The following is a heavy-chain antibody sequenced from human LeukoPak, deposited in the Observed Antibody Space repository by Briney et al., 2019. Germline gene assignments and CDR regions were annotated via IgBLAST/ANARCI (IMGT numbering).Heavy chain of an antibody. CDR1: GGSFSGYY. CDR3: ARHYRLGGEIFDY. D-gene: IGHD3-16*01. Sequence: KASETLSLTCAVYGGSFSGYYWSWIRQPPGKGLEWIGSIYYSGSTYYNPSLKSRVTISVDTSKNQFSLKLSSVTAADTAVYYCARHYRLGGEIFDYWGQGTLVTVSS. V-gene: IGHV4-34*01. J-gene: IGHJ4*02. CDR2: IYYSGST.